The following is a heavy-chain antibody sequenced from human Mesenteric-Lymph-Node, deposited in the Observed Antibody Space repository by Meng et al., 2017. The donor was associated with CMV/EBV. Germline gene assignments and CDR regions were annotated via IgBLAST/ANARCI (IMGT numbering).Heavy chain of an antibody. Sequence: GESLKISCAASGFTFSNYEMNWVRQAPGKGLEWVSYISSSGSTIYYADSVKGRFTISRDNAKNSLYLQMNSLRAEDTAVYYCARDNGRNYYYGMDVWGQGTTVTVSS. CDR2: ISSSGSTI. D-gene: IGHD3-16*02. V-gene: IGHV3-48*03. CDR3: ARDNGRNYYYGMDV. J-gene: IGHJ6*02. CDR1: GFTFSNYE.